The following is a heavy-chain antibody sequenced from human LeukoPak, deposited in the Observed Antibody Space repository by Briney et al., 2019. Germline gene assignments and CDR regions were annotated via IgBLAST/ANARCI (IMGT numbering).Heavy chain of an antibody. CDR3: ARDQDPYYGMDV. J-gene: IGHJ6*02. Sequence: GASVKVSCKASGGTFSSYAISWVRQAPGQGLEWMGGIIPIFGTANYAQKFQGRVTITADESTSTAYMELSSLRSEDTAVYYCARDQDPYYGMDVWGQGTTVTVSS. V-gene: IGHV1-69*13. CDR2: IIPIFGTA. CDR1: GGTFSSYA.